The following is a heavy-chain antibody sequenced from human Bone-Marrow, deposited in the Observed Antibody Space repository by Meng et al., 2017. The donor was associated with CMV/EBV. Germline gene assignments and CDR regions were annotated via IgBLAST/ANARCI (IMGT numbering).Heavy chain of an antibody. CDR3: ATGTGRSDFDY. CDR1: GFTFSNAW. CDR2: IKSRGDGGTR. J-gene: IGHJ4*02. Sequence: CVASGFTFSNAWMSWVRQAPGKGLEWVGRIKSRGDGGTRDYAAPVKGRFIISRDDSKNTLYLQMNSLKTEDTAVYYCATGTGRSDFDYWGQGTLVTVSS. D-gene: IGHD1-1*01. V-gene: IGHV3-15*05.